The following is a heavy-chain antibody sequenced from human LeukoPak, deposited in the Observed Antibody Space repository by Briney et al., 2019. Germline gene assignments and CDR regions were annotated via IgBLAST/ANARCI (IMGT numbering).Heavy chain of an antibody. CDR3: ARQRYPGGGNYYDSSGYYSPTYYFDY. Sequence: SETLSLTCTVSGGSISSSSYYWGWIRQPPGKGLEWIGSIYYSGSTYYNPSLKSRVTISVDTSKNQFSLKLSSVTAADTAVYYCARQRYPGGGNYYDSSGYYSPTYYFDYWGQGTLVTVSS. D-gene: IGHD3-22*01. CDR1: GGSISSSSYY. J-gene: IGHJ4*02. V-gene: IGHV4-39*01. CDR2: IYYSGST.